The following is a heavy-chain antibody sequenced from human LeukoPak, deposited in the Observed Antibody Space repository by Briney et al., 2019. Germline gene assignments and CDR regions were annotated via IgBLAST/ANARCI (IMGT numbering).Heavy chain of an antibody. V-gene: IGHV3-23*01. Sequence: PGGSLRLSCAASGFPFSNYAISWVRQAPGKGLEWVSTMSGSGETTYFADSVKGRFTISRDNSKSTLYLQMNSLRAEDTALYYCAKLTLFSSAWHFDYWGRGTLVTVSS. CDR1: GFPFSNYA. CDR3: AKLTLFSSAWHFDY. J-gene: IGHJ4*02. D-gene: IGHD6-19*01. CDR2: MSGSGETT.